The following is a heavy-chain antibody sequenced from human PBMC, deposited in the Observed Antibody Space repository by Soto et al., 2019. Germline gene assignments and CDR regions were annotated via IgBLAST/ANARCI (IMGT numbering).Heavy chain of an antibody. CDR1: CGSFSGYY. J-gene: IGHJ4*02. Sequence: SETLSLTCAVYCGSFSGYYWSWIRQPPGKGLEWIGEINQSGSTNYNPSLKSRVTISVDTSKNQFSLKLSSVTAADTAVYYCARTYSSSWVPFEYWGQGALVTVSS. CDR3: ARTYSSSWVPFEY. V-gene: IGHV4-34*01. D-gene: IGHD6-13*01. CDR2: INQSGST.